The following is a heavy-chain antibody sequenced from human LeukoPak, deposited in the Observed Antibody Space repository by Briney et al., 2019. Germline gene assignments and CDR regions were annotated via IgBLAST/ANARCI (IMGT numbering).Heavy chain of an antibody. Sequence: PGGSLRLSCAASGFTFRSHWMHWVRRAPGKGLVWVSRINSDGNSINYADSVKGRFTISRDNAKNTVYLQMNSLRAEGTSVYYCARGKGNFGYTGFDYWGQGTLVTVSS. CDR3: ARGKGNFGYTGFDY. D-gene: IGHD2-2*02. J-gene: IGHJ4*02. V-gene: IGHV3-74*01. CDR2: INSDGNSI. CDR1: GFTFRSHW.